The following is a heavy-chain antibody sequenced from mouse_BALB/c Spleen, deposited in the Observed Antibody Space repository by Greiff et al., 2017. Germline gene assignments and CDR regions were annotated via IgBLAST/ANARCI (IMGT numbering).Heavy chain of an antibody. J-gene: IGHJ3*01. CDR1: GFSLTSYG. CDR3: ARDRVIHYYGLWFAY. V-gene: IGHV2-9*02. Sequence: VQLVESGPGLVAPSQSLSITCTVSGFSLTSYGVHWVRQPPGKGLEWLGVIWAGGSTNYNSALMSRLSISKDNSKSQVFLKMNSLQTDDTAMYYCARDRVIHYYGLWFAYWGQGTLVTVSA. D-gene: IGHD1-2*01. CDR2: IWAGGST.